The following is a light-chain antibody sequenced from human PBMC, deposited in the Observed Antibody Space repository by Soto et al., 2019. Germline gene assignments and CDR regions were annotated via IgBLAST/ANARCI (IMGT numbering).Light chain of an antibody. Sequence: EIVLTQSPGTLSLSPGERATLSCRASASLSTNSLAWYQQKPGQPPRLLIYAASTRHTDIPDRFTGSGSGTDFALTISRLEPEDFATYYCQQYNSYPWTFGQGTKV. CDR1: ASLSTNS. J-gene: IGKJ1*01. CDR3: QQYNSYPWT. CDR2: AAS. V-gene: IGKV3-20*01.